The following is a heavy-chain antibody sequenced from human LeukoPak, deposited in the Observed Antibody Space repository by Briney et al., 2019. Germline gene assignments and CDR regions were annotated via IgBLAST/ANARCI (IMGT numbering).Heavy chain of an antibody. D-gene: IGHD3-22*01. V-gene: IGHV4-39*02. CDR3: AKRDDSGGNVVDI. CDR1: GGSIRSGSHY. CDR2: IYYSGST. J-gene: IGHJ4*02. Sequence: PSETLSLTCTVSGGSIRSGSHYWVWIRQPPGKGLEWIGSIYYSGSTYYNSSLENRVTISIDTSKNHFSLRLRSLSAADTSVYYCAKRDDSGGNVVDIWGQGTLVTVSS.